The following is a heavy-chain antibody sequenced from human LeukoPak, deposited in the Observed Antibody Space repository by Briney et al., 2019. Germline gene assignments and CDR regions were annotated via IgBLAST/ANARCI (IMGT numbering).Heavy chain of an antibody. D-gene: IGHD3-22*01. CDR1: GGSISSSSYY. CDR3: ARDPPTYYYDSSGWFDL. V-gene: IGHV4-61*01. CDR2: IYYSGST. Sequence: PSETLSLTCTVSGGSISSSSYYWSWIRQPPGKGLEWIGYIYYSGSTNYNPSLKSRVTISVDTSKNQFSLKLSSVTAADTAVYYCARDPPTYYYDSSGWFDLWGRGTLVTVSS. J-gene: IGHJ2*01.